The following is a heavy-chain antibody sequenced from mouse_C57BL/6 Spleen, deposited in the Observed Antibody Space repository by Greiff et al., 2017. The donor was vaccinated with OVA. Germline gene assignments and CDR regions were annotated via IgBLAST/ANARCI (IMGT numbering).Heavy chain of an antibody. CDR1: GFNIKDDY. CDR3: TPTDLHYAMDY. Sequence: EVKLQQSGAELVRPGASVKLSCTASGFNIKDDYMHWVKQRPEQGLEWIGWIDPENGDTEYASKFQGKATITADTSSNTAYLQLSSLTSEDAAVYYCTPTDLHYAMDYWGQGTSVTVSS. V-gene: IGHV14-4*01. D-gene: IGHD1-1*01. J-gene: IGHJ4*01. CDR2: IDPENGDT.